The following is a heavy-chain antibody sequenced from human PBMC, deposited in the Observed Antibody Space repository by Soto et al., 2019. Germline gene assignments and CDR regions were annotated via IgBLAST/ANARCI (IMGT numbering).Heavy chain of an antibody. V-gene: IGHV4-59*08. CDR3: VRPRNHGFDI. CDR2: IYYSGST. J-gene: IGHJ3*02. Sequence: PSETLSLTCTVSGGSISSYYWSWIRQPPGKGLEWIGYIYYSGSTNYNPSLKSRVTISVDTSKNQFSLRLSSVTAADTAVYSCVRPRNHGFDIWGQGTMVTVSS. CDR1: GGSISSYY.